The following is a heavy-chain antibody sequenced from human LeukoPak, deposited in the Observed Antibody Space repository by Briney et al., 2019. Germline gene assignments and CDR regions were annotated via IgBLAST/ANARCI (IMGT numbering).Heavy chain of an antibody. Sequence: GASVKVSCKASGYTFTGYYMHWVRQAPGQGLEWMGWINPNSGGTNYAQKFQGWVTMARDTSISTAYMELSRLRSDDTAVYYCARSRYSSSWDLNYWGQGTLVTVSS. J-gene: IGHJ4*02. D-gene: IGHD6-13*01. CDR1: GYTFTGYY. CDR3: ARSRYSSSWDLNY. CDR2: INPNSGGT. V-gene: IGHV1-2*04.